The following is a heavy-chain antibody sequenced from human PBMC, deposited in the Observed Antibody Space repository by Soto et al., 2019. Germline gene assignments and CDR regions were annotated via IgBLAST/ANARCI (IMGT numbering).Heavy chain of an antibody. CDR1: GNSVSRNSAA. V-gene: IGHV6-1*01. CDR3: ARWIQGSHAFEI. D-gene: IGHD5-18*01. J-gene: IGHJ3*02. Sequence: SQTLSLTFAISGNSVSRNSAAWNWIRQSPSRGLEWLGRTYYRSKWYNDYEVSLKSRITINPDTSKNQFSLQLNSVTPEDTAVYYCARWIQGSHAFEIWGQGTMVTVSS. CDR2: TYYRSKWYN.